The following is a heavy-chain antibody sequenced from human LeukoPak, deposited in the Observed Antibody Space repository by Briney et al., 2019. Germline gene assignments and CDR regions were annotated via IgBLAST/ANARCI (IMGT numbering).Heavy chain of an antibody. V-gene: IGHV1-2*02. CDR3: ARDLHYYDSSGYSGLD. CDR2: INPNSGGT. J-gene: IGHJ4*02. CDR1: GYTFTGYY. Sequence: GASVKVSCKASGYTFTGYYMHWVRQAPGQGLEWMGWINPNSGGTDYAQKFQGRVTMTRDTSISTAYMELSRLRSDDTAVYYCARDLHYYDSSGYSGLDWGQGTLVTVSS. D-gene: IGHD3-22*01.